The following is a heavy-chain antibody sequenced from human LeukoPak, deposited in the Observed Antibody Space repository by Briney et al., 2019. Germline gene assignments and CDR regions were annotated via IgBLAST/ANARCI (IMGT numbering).Heavy chain of an antibody. J-gene: IGHJ5*02. V-gene: IGHV3-13*04. CDR2: IGPADDT. CDR1: GFTLSTFD. D-gene: IGHD1-14*01. Sequence: GGSLRLSCAASGFTLSTFDMHWVRQVPGKGLEYVSHIGPADDTHYSDSVRGRFAISREDSKKSLYLQMNNLRAEDTGVYYCARAPTRWHNHFDPWGQGTPVTVSS. CDR3: ARAPTRWHNHFDP.